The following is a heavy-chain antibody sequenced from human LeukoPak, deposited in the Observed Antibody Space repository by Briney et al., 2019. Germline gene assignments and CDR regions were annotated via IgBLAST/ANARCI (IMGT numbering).Heavy chain of an antibody. D-gene: IGHD1-14*01. CDR2: ISTSGDST. CDR1: GFTFSTYS. CDR3: AKRREAGIGSLYYFGS. V-gene: IGHV3-23*01. Sequence: RGSLRLSCAASGFTFSTYSMSWVRQAPGKGLEWVSAISTSGDSTYYTDSVKGRFTISRDNSKNTLYLQMNSLRAEDTALYYCAKRREAGIGSLYYFGSWGQGTLVTVSS. J-gene: IGHJ4*02.